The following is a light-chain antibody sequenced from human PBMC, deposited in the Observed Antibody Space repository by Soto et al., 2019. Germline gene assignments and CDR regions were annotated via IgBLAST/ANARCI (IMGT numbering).Light chain of an antibody. CDR3: QQRHTWPTT. Sequence: EIVLTQSPATLSLSPGERATLSCRASQDITTYLAWYQHRPGQGPRLLIYEASKRATGIPARFSGSGSGTDFTLTISSLEPEDFGVYYCQQRHTWPTTFGGGAIVEI. CDR1: QDITTY. CDR2: EAS. V-gene: IGKV3-11*01. J-gene: IGKJ4*01.